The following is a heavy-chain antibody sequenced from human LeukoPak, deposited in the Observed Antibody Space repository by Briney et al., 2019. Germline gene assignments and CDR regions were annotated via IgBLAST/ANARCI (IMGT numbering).Heavy chain of an antibody. D-gene: IGHD3-22*01. CDR1: GFTFSSYG. Sequence: GGSLRLSCAASGFTFSSYGMHWVRQAPGKGLEWVAVIWYDGSNKYYADSVKGRFTISRDNSKNTLHLQMNSLRAEDTAVYYCARDPTMIVVEYYFDYWGQGTLVTVSS. CDR3: ARDPTMIVVEYYFDY. CDR2: IWYDGSNK. J-gene: IGHJ4*02. V-gene: IGHV3-33*01.